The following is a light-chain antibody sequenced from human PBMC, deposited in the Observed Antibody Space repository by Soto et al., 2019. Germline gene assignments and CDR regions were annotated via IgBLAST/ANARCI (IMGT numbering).Light chain of an antibody. Sequence: EIVLTQSLGTLALSPGERATVYWRASQSVASSHLAWYRQKPGQAPRLLIYDASSRATGIPDRVSGGGSGTDFTLTISRLEPEDFAVYYCQQFSSYPLTFGGGTKVDI. V-gene: IGKV3-20*01. CDR1: QSVASSH. J-gene: IGKJ4*01. CDR2: DAS. CDR3: QQFSSYPLT.